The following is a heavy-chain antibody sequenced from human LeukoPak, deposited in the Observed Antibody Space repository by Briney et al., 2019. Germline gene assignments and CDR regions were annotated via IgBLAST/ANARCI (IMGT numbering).Heavy chain of an antibody. CDR3: ARGSAMVRGSQAYYYYMDV. Sequence: GGSLRLSCAASGFTFSSYSMNWVRQAPGKGLEWVSSISSSSSYIYYADSVKGRFTISRDNAKNSLYLQMNSLRAEDTAVYYCARGSAMVRGSQAYYYYMDVWGQGTLVTVSS. CDR1: GFTFSSYS. CDR2: ISSSSSYI. V-gene: IGHV3-21*01. J-gene: IGHJ6*03. D-gene: IGHD3-10*01.